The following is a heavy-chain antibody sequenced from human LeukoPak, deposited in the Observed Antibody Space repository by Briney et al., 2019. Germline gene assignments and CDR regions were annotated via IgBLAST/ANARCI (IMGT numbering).Heavy chain of an antibody. Sequence: GGSLRLSCAASGFTVSSNYMSWVRQAPGKGLEWVSTISSSGGYIYYADSVKGRFTISRDTTKNSLYLQMNSLRVEDTAVYNCARLRDTVTSASDYWGQGTLVTVSS. D-gene: IGHD4-17*01. CDR1: GFTVSSNY. J-gene: IGHJ4*02. CDR2: ISSSGGYI. CDR3: ARLRDTVTSASDY. V-gene: IGHV3-21*01.